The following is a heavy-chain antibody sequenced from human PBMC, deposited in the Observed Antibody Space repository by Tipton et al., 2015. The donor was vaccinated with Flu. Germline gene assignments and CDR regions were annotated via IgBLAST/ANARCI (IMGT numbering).Heavy chain of an antibody. V-gene: IGHV4-38-2*02. D-gene: IGHD2-21*02. J-gene: IGHJ3*02. CDR2: IYHSGST. CDR1: GYSISSGYY. CDR3: ARDLCGGDCYFDAFDI. Sequence: TLSLTCAVSGYSISSGYYWGWIRQPPGKGLEWIGSIYHSGSTYYNPSLKSRVTISVDTSKNQFSLKLGSVTAADTAVYYRARDLCGGDCYFDAFDIWGQGTMVTVSS.